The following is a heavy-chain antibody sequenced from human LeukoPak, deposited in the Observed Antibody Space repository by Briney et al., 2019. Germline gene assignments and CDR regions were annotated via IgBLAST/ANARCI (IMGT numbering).Heavy chain of an antibody. J-gene: IGHJ4*02. CDR3: VRDRGTYRPIDY. D-gene: IGHD1-26*01. CDR1: AFSLNAYN. CDR2: ISYTGTYI. V-gene: IGHV3-21*04. Sequence: GGSLRLSCAASAFSLNAYNMNWVRQAPGKGLEWVSSISYTGTYIYYADSVKGRFTISRDNAQNSLYLQMNSLRAEDTAIYYCVRDRGTYRPIDYWGQGTLITVSS.